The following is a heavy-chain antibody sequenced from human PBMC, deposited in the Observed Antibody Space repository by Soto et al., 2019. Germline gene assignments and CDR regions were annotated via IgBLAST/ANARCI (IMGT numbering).Heavy chain of an antibody. CDR2: IYWNDDK. V-gene: IGHV2-5*01. J-gene: IGHJ5*02. Sequence: SGPTLVNPTQTLTLTCTFSGFSLSTSGVGVGWIRQPPGKALEWLALIYWNDDKRYSPSLKSRLTITKDTSKNQVVLTMTNMDPVDTATYYCAHRPPKGFYWKGWRGGNWLDPWGQGTLVTVYS. D-gene: IGHD2-8*02. CDR3: AHRPPKGFYWKGWRGGNWLDP. CDR1: GFSLSTSGVG.